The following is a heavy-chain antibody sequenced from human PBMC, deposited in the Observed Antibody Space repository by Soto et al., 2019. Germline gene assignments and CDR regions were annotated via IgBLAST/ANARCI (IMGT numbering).Heavy chain of an antibody. CDR1: GGSISSNNW. V-gene: IGHV4-4*02. D-gene: IGHD5-12*01. CDR3: ARDSSGYSFIDN. Sequence: QVQLQESGPGLVKPSGTLSLICAVSGGSISSNNWWSWVRQPPGKGLEWIGEIYHSGSINYNPSRKSRVPISVDKSKTQFSLKLTSVTAADTAVYYCARDSSGYSFIDNWGQGTLVTVSS. J-gene: IGHJ4*02. CDR2: IYHSGSI.